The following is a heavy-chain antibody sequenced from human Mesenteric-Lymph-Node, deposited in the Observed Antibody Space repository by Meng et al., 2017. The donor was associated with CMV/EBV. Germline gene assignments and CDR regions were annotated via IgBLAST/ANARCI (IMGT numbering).Heavy chain of an antibody. CDR1: GFTFSSFA. V-gene: IGHV3-23*03. Sequence: ASGFTFSSFAMTWVRQAPGKGLEWVSVIYSGGSSTYYADSVKGRFIISRDNSKNTLYLQMDSLRAEDTAVYYCAKEGRGSARYFDSWGQGTLVTVSS. CDR3: AKEGRGSARYFDS. J-gene: IGHJ4*02. CDR2: IYSGGSST. D-gene: IGHD3-16*01.